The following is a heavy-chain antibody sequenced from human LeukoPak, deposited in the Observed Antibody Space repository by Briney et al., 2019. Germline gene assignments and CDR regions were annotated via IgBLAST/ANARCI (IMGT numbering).Heavy chain of an antibody. D-gene: IGHD2-8*01. CDR3: ARVAYCTIGVCVNFDY. V-gene: IGHV1-2*02. CDR2: INPNSGGT. Sequence: ASVKVSCKASGYTFTSYGISWVRQAPGQGLEWMGWINPNSGGTNYAQKFQGRVTMTRDTSISTAYMELSRLRSDDTAMYYCARVAYCTIGVCVNFDYWGQGTPVTVSS. J-gene: IGHJ4*02. CDR1: GYTFTSYG.